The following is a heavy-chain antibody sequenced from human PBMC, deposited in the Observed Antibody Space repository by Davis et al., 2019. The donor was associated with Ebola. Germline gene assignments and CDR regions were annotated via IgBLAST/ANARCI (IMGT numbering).Heavy chain of an antibody. V-gene: IGHV3-23*01. J-gene: IGHJ4*02. CDR3: LAATTTSAY. CDR2: ISGSGGST. D-gene: IGHD5-24*01. Sequence: GESLKISCAASGFTFSSYAMSWVRQAPGKGLEWVSAISGSGGSTYYADSVKGRFTISRDNSKNTLYLQMNSLRADDTAVYYCLAATTTSAYWGQGTLVTVSS. CDR1: GFTFSSYA.